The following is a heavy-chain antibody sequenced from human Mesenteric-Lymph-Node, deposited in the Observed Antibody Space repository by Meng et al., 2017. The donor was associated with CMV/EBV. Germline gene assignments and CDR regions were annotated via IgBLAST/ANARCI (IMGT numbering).Heavy chain of an antibody. J-gene: IGHJ4*02. CDR1: GFAFSDLY. Sequence: GESLKISCEASGFAFSDLYMDWVRQAPGKGLEWVGRSRNRVNSYSTEYAASVEARFIISRDDSRNSLYLQLDSLKTEDTAVYYCVLSGKFGESLSDWGPGTLVTVSS. CDR2: SRNRVNSYST. CDR3: VLSGKFGESLSD. D-gene: IGHD3-10*01. V-gene: IGHV3-72*01.